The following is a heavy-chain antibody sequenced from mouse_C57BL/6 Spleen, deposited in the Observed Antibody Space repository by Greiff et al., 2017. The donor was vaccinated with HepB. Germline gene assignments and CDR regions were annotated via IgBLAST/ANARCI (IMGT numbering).Heavy chain of an antibody. Sequence: QVQLQQSGPELVKPGASVKISCKASGYAFSSSWMNWVKQRPGKGLEWIGRIYPGDGDTNYNEKFKSKATLTVDKSSSTAYMQLSSLTSEDSAVYYCAREALRGYYAMDYWGQGTSVTVSS. CDR3: AREALRGYYAMDY. V-gene: IGHV1-82*01. CDR1: GYAFSSSW. J-gene: IGHJ4*01. CDR2: IYPGDGDT.